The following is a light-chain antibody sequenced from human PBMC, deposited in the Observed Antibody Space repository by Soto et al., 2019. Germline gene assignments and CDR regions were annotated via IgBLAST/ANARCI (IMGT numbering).Light chain of an antibody. J-gene: IGKJ5*01. V-gene: IGKV1-39*01. CDR3: QQSYSTPIT. CDR1: QSISSY. Sequence: TQSPLSLPVTPGEPASITCRAGQSISSYLNWYAQKPREAPKLLIYAASSLQSGVPSRFSGSGSGTDFTLTISSLQPEDFATYYCQQSYSTPITFGQGTRLEIK. CDR2: AAS.